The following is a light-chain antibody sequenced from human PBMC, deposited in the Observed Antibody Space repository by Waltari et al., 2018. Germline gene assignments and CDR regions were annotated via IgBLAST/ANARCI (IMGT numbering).Light chain of an antibody. V-gene: IGLV2-11*01. J-gene: IGLJ3*02. CDR1: SSDVGGYNY. CDR2: NVS. Sequence: QSALTQPRSLSGSPRQSVTISCTGTSSDVGGYNYVSWYQQYPGRAPNVVIYNVSKRPSGVRYRFSGAKSGNTAALTISGLQAEDEADYYCCSYAGNYLRVFGGGTRLTVL. CDR3: CSYAGNYLRV.